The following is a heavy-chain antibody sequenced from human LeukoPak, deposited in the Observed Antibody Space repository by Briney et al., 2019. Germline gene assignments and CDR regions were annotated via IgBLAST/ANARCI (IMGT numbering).Heavy chain of an antibody. CDR2: MYNNGNT. CDR1: GLTVSSKY. J-gene: IGHJ4*02. V-gene: IGHV3-66*01. Sequence: PGGSLRLSCAASGLTVSSKYMSWVRQAPGKGLEWVSVMYNNGNTQYADSEKGRFTISRDNAKNTLYLKMNSLRPEDTAIYYCARVGGDRVDYWGQGTVVTVSS. CDR3: ARVGGDRVDY. D-gene: IGHD4-17*01.